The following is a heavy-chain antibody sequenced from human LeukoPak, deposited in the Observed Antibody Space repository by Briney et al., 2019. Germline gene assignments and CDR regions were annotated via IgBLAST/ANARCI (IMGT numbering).Heavy chain of an antibody. J-gene: IGHJ6*02. D-gene: IGHD4-23*01. Sequence: PGGSLRLSCAASGFTFSSYAMSWVRQAPGKGLEWVSAISGSGGSTYYADSVKGRFTISRENAKNSLYLQMNSLRAGDTAVYYCARGLRWLPMDVWGQGTTVTVSS. CDR3: ARGLRWLPMDV. V-gene: IGHV3-23*01. CDR2: ISGSGGST. CDR1: GFTFSSYA.